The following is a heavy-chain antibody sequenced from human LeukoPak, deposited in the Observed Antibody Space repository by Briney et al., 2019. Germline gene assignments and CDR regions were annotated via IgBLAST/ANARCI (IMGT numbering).Heavy chain of an antibody. CDR2: IYPGDSDT. Sequence: GESLKISCKGSGYSFTSYWIGWVRQMPGKGLEWMGIIYPGDSDTRYSPSFQGQVTISADKSISTAYLQWSSLKASDAAMYYCARRNRGVMSSLYYYYYMDVWGKGTTVTVSS. J-gene: IGHJ6*03. CDR3: ARRNRGVMSSLYYYYYMDV. V-gene: IGHV5-51*01. D-gene: IGHD3-16*01. CDR1: GYSFTSYW.